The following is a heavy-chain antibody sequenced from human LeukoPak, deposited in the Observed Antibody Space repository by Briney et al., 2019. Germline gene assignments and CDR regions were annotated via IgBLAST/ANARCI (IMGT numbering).Heavy chain of an antibody. J-gene: IGHJ6*02. D-gene: IGHD3-3*01. CDR3: ARAHFGDYDFWSGPTSYYYYGMDV. V-gene: IGHV1-69*10. CDR1: GGTFISYA. CDR2: IIPIFGIA. Sequence: SVKVSFKASGGTFISYAISWVRQAPGQGLEWMGRIIPIFGIASYAQKFQGRVTITADKSTSTAYMELSSLRSEDTAVYYCARAHFGDYDFWSGPTSYYYYGMDVWGQGTTVTVSS.